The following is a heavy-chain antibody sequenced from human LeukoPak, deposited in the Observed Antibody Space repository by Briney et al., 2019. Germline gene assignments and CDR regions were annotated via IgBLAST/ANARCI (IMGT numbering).Heavy chain of an antibody. J-gene: IGHJ6*03. Sequence: GGSLRFSCAASGFTVSSNYMTWVRQAPGKGLEWVSVIYKNAITYYADTVKGRFTISRDNSKNTLYLQMNSLRADDTAVYYCARSLRVRGVPDYMDVWGKGTTVTVSS. D-gene: IGHD3-10*01. CDR3: ARSLRVRGVPDYMDV. V-gene: IGHV3-53*01. CDR1: GFTVSSNY. CDR2: IYKNAIT.